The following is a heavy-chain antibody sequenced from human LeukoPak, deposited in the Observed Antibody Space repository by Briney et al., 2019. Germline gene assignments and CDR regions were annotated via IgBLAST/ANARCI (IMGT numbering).Heavy chain of an antibody. CDR1: GFTVSSNY. V-gene: IGHV3-21*01. CDR3: ARMVRGNDAFDI. CDR2: ISSSSSYI. J-gene: IGHJ3*02. D-gene: IGHD3-10*01. Sequence: GGSLRLSCAASGFTVSSNYMTWVRQAPGKGLEWVSSISSSSSYIYYADSVKGRFTISRDNAKNSLYLQMNSLRAEDTAVYYCARMVRGNDAFDIWGQGKMVTVSS.